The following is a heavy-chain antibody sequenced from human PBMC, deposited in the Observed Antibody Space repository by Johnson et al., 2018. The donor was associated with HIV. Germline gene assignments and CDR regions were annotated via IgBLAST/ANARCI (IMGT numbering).Heavy chain of an antibody. J-gene: IGHJ3*02. V-gene: IGHV3-23*03. Sequence: RLVESGGGLVQPGGSLRLSCAASGFTFSSYAMSWVRQAPGKGLEWVSVIYTGGTTYHADSVKGRFTISRDNAKNSLYLQMNSLRAEDTAVYYCARGPTYYADPFAFDIWGQGTMVTVSS. CDR1: GFTFSSYA. CDR2: IYTGGTT. D-gene: IGHD4-17*01. CDR3: ARGPTYYADPFAFDI.